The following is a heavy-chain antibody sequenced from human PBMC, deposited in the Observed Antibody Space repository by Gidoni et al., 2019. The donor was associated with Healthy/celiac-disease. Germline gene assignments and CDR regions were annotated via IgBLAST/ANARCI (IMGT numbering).Heavy chain of an antibody. CDR1: GYTFTSYG. Sequence: QVQLVQSGAEVQKPGASVKVSCKASGYTFTSYGISWLRQAPGQGLEWMGWISAYNSNTNYAQKLQGRVTMTTDTSTSTAYMELRSLRSDDTAVYDCATSSGWTRDDAFDIWGQGTMVTVSS. D-gene: IGHD6-19*01. J-gene: IGHJ3*02. CDR3: ATSSGWTRDDAFDI. CDR2: ISAYNSNT. V-gene: IGHV1-18*01.